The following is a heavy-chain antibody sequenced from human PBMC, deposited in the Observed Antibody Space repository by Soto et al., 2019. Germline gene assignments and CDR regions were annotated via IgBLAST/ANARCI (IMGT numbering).Heavy chain of an antibody. D-gene: IGHD2-15*01. Sequence: GASVKVSCKASGGTFSSYASSWVRQAPGQGLEWMGGIIPIFGTANYAQKFQGRVTITADESTSTAYMELSSLRSEDTAVYYCASCSGGSCDTYNWFDPWGQGTLVTVSS. CDR3: ASCSGGSCDTYNWFDP. CDR1: GGTFSSYA. J-gene: IGHJ5*02. V-gene: IGHV1-69*13. CDR2: IIPIFGTA.